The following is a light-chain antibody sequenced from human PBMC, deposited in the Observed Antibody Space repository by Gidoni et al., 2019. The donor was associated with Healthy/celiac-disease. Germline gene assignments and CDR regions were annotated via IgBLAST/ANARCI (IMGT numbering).Light chain of an antibody. CDR1: QSLLLSTGYND. CDR3: MQALQTPRT. Sequence: DIVMTQSPLSLPVTPGEPASISCRSSQSLLLSTGYNDLDWYLQKPGQAPQLLIYLGSNRASGLPDRFSGSGSGTDFTLKISRVEAEDVGVYYCMQALQTPRTFGQGTKVEIK. V-gene: IGKV2-28*01. J-gene: IGKJ1*01. CDR2: LGS.